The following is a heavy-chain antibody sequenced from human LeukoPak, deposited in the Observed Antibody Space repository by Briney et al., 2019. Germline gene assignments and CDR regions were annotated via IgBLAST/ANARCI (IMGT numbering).Heavy chain of an antibody. CDR3: ASDYYGSGSLDY. Sequence: SVKVSCKASGYTFTGYYMHWVRQAPGQGLEWMGGIIPIFGTANYAQKFQGRVTITADESTSTAYMELSSLRSEDTAVYYCASDYYGSGSLDYWGQGTLVTVSS. J-gene: IGHJ4*02. D-gene: IGHD3-10*01. CDR1: GYTFTGYY. V-gene: IGHV1-69*13. CDR2: IIPIFGTA.